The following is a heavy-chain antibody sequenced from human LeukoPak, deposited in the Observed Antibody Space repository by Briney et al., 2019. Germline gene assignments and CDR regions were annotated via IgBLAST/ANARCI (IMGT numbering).Heavy chain of an antibody. V-gene: IGHV3-23*01. Sequence: PGGALRLSCPVSGITLRNYRMSGLRQAPGKGVEWVAGISYSGGSTNYADSVKGRFTISRDNPKNTLYVQMHSLRAEDTAVYFCAKRGVVIRVILVGFHKEAYYFDSWGQGALVTVSS. CDR3: AKRGVVIRVILVGFHKEAYYFDS. J-gene: IGHJ4*02. CDR2: ISYSGGST. CDR1: GITLRNYR. D-gene: IGHD2-21*01.